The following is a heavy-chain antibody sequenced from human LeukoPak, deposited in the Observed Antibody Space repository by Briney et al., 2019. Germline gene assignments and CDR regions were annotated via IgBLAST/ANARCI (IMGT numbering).Heavy chain of an antibody. CDR3: ARDQEGYNWNPVGQRRFDP. V-gene: IGHV6-1*01. CDR1: GDSVSSNSAA. Sequence: SQTLSLTCAISGDSVSSNSAAWNWIRQSPSRGLEWLGRTYYRSKWYNDYAVSVKSRITINPDTSKNQFSLQPNSVTPEDTAVYYCARDQEGYNWNPVGQRRFDPWGQGTLVTVSS. D-gene: IGHD1-20*01. CDR2: TYYRSKWYN. J-gene: IGHJ5*02.